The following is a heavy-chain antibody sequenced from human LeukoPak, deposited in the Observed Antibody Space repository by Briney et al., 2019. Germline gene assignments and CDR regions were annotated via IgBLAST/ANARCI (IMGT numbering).Heavy chain of an antibody. V-gene: IGHV4-4*02. CDR3: ARAPNQPSSGYYSFDY. CDR1: GGSISSNNW. Sequence: PSETLSLTCAVSGGSISSNNWWTWVRQPPGKGLEGIGEIYHSGTTNYNPSVKSRVTISVDKSKNQFSLKLNSVTAADTAVYYCARAPNQPSSGYYSFDYWGQGTLVTVSS. D-gene: IGHD3-22*01. J-gene: IGHJ4*02. CDR2: IYHSGTT.